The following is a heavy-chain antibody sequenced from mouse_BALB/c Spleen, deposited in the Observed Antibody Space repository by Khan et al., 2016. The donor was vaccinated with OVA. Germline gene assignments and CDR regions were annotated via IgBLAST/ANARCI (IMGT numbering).Heavy chain of an antibody. J-gene: IGHJ1*01. Sequence: EVKLEESGPGLVKPSQSLSLTCTVTGYSITSDYAWNWIRQFPENKLEWLGYINYSGSTGYNPSLKSRISITRDTSKNQFFLRLISVTTEDTSTDFGAAGLAVWYFDVWGAGTTVTVSS. V-gene: IGHV3-2*02. CDR1: GYSITSDYA. CDR3: AAGLAVWYFDV. D-gene: IGHD3-3*01. CDR2: INYSGST.